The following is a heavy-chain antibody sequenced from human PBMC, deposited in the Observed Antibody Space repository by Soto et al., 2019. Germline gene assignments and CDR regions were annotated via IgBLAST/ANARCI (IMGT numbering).Heavy chain of an antibody. D-gene: IGHD3-22*01. CDR2: INHSGRV. Sequence: SETLSLTCAVYGGSFSCHSWTWIRQSPGKGLEWIGDINHSGRVNYSPSLKSRVTISLDTSKDQFSLTLSAVAAADTAMYYCSTRAYDTNCYYRFDPWGEGTLVTVSS. CDR1: GGSFSCHS. CDR3: STRAYDTNCYYRFDP. V-gene: IGHV4-34*01. J-gene: IGHJ5*01.